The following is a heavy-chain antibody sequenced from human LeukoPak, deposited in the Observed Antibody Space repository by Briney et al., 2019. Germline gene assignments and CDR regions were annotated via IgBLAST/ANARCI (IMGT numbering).Heavy chain of an antibody. CDR1: GFTFSSYL. J-gene: IGHJ4*02. V-gene: IGHV3-48*01. CDR2: ISIFSSTI. Sequence: PGGSLRLSCAASGFTFSSYLMTWVRQAPGKGLEWVSYISIFSSTIYYADSVKGRFTISRDDAKNSVYLQMKSLRVDDTAVYYCARTHERALDYWGQGILVAVSS. CDR3: ARTHERALDY.